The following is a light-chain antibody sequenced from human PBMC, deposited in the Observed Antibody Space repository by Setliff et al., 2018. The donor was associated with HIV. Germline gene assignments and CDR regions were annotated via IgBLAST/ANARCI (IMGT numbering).Light chain of an antibody. CDR2: DNG. CDR3: QVWDSSSDHHV. J-gene: IGLJ1*01. V-gene: IGLV3-21*03. Sequence: SYELTRPPSVSVAPGKTARITCGGNNIGSKSVHWYQQKPGQAPVLVVYDNGDRPSGIPERFSGSNSGNTATLTISRVEAGDEADYYCQVWDSSSDHHVFGTGTKVTVL. CDR1: NIGSKS.